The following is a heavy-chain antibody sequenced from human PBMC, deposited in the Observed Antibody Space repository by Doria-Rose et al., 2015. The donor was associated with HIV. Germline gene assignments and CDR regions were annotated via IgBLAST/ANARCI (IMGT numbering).Heavy chain of an antibody. V-gene: IGHV4-39*07. CDR2: IYYSGST. CDR1: GGSISRSNYY. CDR3: AVTILPESDHYYYYYYMDV. D-gene: IGHD2-21*02. Sequence: QVQLQESGPGLLKPSETLSLTCAVSGGSISRSNYYWGWIRQPPGKGLAWIGNIYYSGSTYFNPSVKSRVTISIDTSKIQFSLRLSSVTAADTAEYYCAVTILPESDHYYYYYYMDVWGKGTTVTVSS. J-gene: IGHJ6*03.